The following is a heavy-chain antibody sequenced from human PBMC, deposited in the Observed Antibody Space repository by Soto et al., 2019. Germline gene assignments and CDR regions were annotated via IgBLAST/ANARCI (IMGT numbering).Heavy chain of an antibody. J-gene: IGHJ5*02. CDR3: ARVGRWPKLGENWFDP. D-gene: IGHD7-27*01. Sequence: SETLSLTCTVSGGSISSGDYYWSWIRQPPGKGLEWIGYIYYSGSTYYNPSLKSRVTISVDTSKNQFSLKLSSVTAADTAVYYCARVGRWPKLGENWFDPWGQGTLVTVSS. CDR1: GGSISSGDYY. CDR2: IYYSGST. V-gene: IGHV4-30-4*01.